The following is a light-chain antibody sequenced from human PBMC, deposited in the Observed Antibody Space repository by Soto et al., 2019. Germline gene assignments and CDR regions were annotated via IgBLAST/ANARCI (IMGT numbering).Light chain of an antibody. CDR3: SSYTSSSSPHVV. J-gene: IGLJ2*01. Sequence: QSVLTQPASASGSPGQSITISCTGTSSDVGGYNYVSWYQQHPGKAPKLMIYDVSNRPSGVSNRFSGSKSGNTASLTISGLQAEDEADYYCSSYTSSSSPHVVFGGGTKLTVL. V-gene: IGLV2-14*01. CDR1: SSDVGGYNY. CDR2: DVS.